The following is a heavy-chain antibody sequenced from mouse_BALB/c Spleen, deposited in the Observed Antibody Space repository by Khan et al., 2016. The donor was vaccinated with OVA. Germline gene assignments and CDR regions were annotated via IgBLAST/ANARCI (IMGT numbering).Heavy chain of an antibody. V-gene: IGHV1-4*01. CDR2: INPSNAYT. Sequence: QVQLQQSGAELARPGASVKMSCKASGYTFTSYSMHWLKQRPGQGLEWIGNINPSNAYTNYNQKFKDKATLTADNSSSTAYMQLSSLTSEDSAVYDCAREFHYSDRRGAMDYWGQGTSVTVSS. CDR3: AREFHYSDRRGAMDY. CDR1: GYTFTSYS. J-gene: IGHJ4*01. D-gene: IGHD1-2*01.